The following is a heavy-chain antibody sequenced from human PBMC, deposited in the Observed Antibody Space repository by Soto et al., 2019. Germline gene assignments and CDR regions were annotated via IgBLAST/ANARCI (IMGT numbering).Heavy chain of an antibody. CDR3: ATRITVFGLLIPPFDP. V-gene: IGHV4-34*01. Sequence: LSVTFAVDRQSVNGSYRDCIRQPPVKGLEWIGEINHTGGTHYNPSLNSRVTMSVDTSKNQFSLRLSSVTAADTAIYYCATRITVFGLLIPPFDPWGQGTQVTVS. CDR2: INHTGGT. CDR1: RQSVNGSY. J-gene: IGHJ5*02. D-gene: IGHD3-3*01.